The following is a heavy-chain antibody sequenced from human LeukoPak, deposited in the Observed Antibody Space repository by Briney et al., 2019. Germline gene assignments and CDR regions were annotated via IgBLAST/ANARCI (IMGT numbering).Heavy chain of an antibody. D-gene: IGHD3-10*01. V-gene: IGHV1-18*01. CDR1: GYTFTSYG. CDR3: ARINYYYGSGSYYNDY. Sequence: ASVKVSCKASGYTFTSYGISWVRQAPGQGLEWMGWISAYNGNTNCVQKLQGRVTMTTDTSTSTAYMELRSPRSDDTAVYYCARINYYYGSGSYYNDYWGQGTLVTVSS. J-gene: IGHJ4*02. CDR2: ISAYNGNT.